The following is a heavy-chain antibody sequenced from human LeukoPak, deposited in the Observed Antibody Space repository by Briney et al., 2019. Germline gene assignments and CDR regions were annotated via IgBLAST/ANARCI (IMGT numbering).Heavy chain of an antibody. CDR2: INPNSGGT. D-gene: IGHD4-17*01. V-gene: IGHV1-2*02. J-gene: IGHJ6*03. CDR1: GYTFTAYY. Sequence: GASVKVSCKASGYTFTAYYIHWVRQTPGHGLEWMGWINPNSGGTDYAQKFQDGVAMTRDTSISTACMEMSGLRSDDTAVYFCARVLKSTSAWYTAVSGNYMDVWGKGTTVTVSS. CDR3: ARVLKSTSAWYTAVSGNYMDV.